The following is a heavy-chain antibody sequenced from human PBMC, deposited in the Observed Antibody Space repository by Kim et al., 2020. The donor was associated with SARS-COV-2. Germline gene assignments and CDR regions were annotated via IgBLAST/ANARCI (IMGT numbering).Heavy chain of an antibody. CDR3: ARGPARGHYDSSGYSLYYYYYGMDV. J-gene: IGHJ6*02. Sequence: GGSLRLSCAASGFTFSSYEMNWVRQAPGKGLEWVSYISSSGSTIYYADSVKGRFTISRDNAKNSLYLQMNSLRAEDTAVYYCARGPARGHYDSSGYSLYYYYYGMDVWGQGTTVTVSS. D-gene: IGHD3-22*01. CDR1: GFTFSSYE. CDR2: ISSSGSTI. V-gene: IGHV3-48*03.